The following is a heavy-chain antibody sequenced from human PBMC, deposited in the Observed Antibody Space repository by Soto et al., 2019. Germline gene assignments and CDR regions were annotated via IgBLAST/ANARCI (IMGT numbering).Heavy chain of an antibody. Sequence: QVQLQESGPGLVKPSQTLSLTCTVSGASITSGGYYWGWIRQHPGKGLEWIGYISYRGSTYHNPSLETRVTISADTSKKQFSLKLSSVTAADTAVYRCARVCGGDCHNGMDVWGQGTTVTVSS. CDR2: ISYRGST. CDR3: ARVCGGDCHNGMDV. D-gene: IGHD2-21*02. V-gene: IGHV4-31*03. CDR1: GASITSGGYY. J-gene: IGHJ6*02.